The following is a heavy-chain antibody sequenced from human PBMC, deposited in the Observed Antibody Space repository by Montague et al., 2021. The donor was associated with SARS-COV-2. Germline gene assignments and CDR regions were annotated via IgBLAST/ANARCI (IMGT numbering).Heavy chain of an antibody. CDR3: ARSTVTNSPFGFSNKLRSRYNGMDV. CDR2: ISHSGST. D-gene: IGHD4-17*01. V-gene: IGHV4-34*01. Sequence: SETLSLTCAVYGGSFSGYYLNWIRQPPGKGLEWIWEISHSGSTNYNPSLKSRVTIAVDTSKNQVSLKLTSVTAADTAVFYCARSTVTNSPFGFSNKLRSRYNGMDVWGQGTTVTVSS. J-gene: IGHJ6*02. CDR1: GGSFSGYY.